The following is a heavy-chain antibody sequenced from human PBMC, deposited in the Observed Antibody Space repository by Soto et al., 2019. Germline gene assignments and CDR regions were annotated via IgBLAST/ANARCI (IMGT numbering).Heavy chain of an antibody. CDR2: IIPIFGTA. J-gene: IGHJ4*02. Sequence: SVNVSCNASGYTFTNYAINWVRQAPGQGLEWMGGIIPIFGTANYAQKFQGRVTITADESTSTAYLDLSSLRSEDTAVYYCARPVEMATISRSYLFYWGQGTLVTVSS. CDR3: ARPVEMATISRSYLFY. V-gene: IGHV1-69*13. CDR1: GYTFTNYA. D-gene: IGHD5-12*01.